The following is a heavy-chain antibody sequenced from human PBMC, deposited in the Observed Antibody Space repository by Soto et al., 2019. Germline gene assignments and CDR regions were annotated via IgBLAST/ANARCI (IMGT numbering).Heavy chain of an antibody. D-gene: IGHD1-20*01. V-gene: IGHV4-59*08. CDR1: GGSVSNYY. Sequence: QVQLQESGPGLVKPSETLSLTCSVSGGSVSNYYWGWIRQSAGRGLEWVGYLYYSGNSKYSPSLKIRPGTARETPGNQLSLRLTSGTAADTAVYYCAKVIDNRDPAFDVWGPGTVVTVSS. CDR3: AKVIDNRDPAFDV. J-gene: IGHJ3*01. CDR2: LYYSGNS.